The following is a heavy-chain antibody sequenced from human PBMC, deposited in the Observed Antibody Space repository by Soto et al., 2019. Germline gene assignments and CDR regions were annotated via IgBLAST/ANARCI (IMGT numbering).Heavy chain of an antibody. D-gene: IGHD2-2*01. Sequence: PGGSLRLSCAGSGFTFRTFAMAWVRQVPGKGLEWVSTIDNSGGSRHYADSVKGRFTISRDNYKSTLYLEMNSLRAEDTAVYYCAEETDMPGRGLDYCGQGPLVTVYS. CDR1: GFTFRTFA. CDR3: AEETDMPGRGLDY. J-gene: IGHJ4*02. V-gene: IGHV3-23*01. CDR2: IDNSGGSR.